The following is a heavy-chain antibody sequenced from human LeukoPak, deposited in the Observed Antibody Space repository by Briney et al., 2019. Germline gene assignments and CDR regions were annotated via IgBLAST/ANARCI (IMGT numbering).Heavy chain of an antibody. CDR3: ASCRDIRVAGPGGYFDY. CDR2: ISPGDGTI. J-gene: IGHJ4*02. D-gene: IGHD6-19*01. Sequence: GGSLRLSCAASGFAFSDYHMNWVRQAPGKGLEWISYISPGDGTIYFADSVKGRFTISRDNAENSLFLQMNSLTAEDTAVYYCASCRDIRVAGPGGYFDYWGQGTLVTVSS. CDR1: GFAFSDYH. V-gene: IGHV3-11*01.